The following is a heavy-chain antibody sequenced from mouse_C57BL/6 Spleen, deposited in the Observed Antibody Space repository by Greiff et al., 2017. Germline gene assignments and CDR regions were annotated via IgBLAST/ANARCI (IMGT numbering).Heavy chain of an antibody. CDR3: ARSAEGGLYYFDY. Sequence: QVQLQQSGAELVMPGASVKLSCKASGYTFTSYWMHWVKQRPGQGLEWIGEIDPSDSYTNYNQKFKGKSTLTVDKSSSTAYMQLSSLTSEDSAVYYCARSAEGGLYYFDYWGQGTTLTVSS. CDR1: GYTFTSYW. J-gene: IGHJ2*01. V-gene: IGHV1-69*01. CDR2: IDPSDSYT. D-gene: IGHD3-1*01.